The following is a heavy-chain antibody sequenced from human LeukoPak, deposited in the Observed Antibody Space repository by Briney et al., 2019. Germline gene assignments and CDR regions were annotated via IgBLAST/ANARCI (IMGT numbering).Heavy chain of an antibody. J-gene: IGHJ5*02. D-gene: IGHD6-13*01. Sequence: PSETLSLTCAVSGYSISSGYYWGWIRQPPGKGLEWIGSIYHSGSTYYNPSLKSRVTISVDTSKNQFSLKLSSVTAADTAVYYCARESNIDSWQQHSEFDPWGQGTLVTVSS. CDR3: ARESNIDSWQQHSEFDP. CDR1: GYSISSGYY. CDR2: IYHSGST. V-gene: IGHV4-38-2*02.